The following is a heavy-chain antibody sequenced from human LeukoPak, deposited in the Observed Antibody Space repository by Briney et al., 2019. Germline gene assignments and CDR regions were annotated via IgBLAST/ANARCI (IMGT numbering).Heavy chain of an antibody. Sequence: GGSLRLSCAASGFTFSSYAMSWVRQAPGKGLEWVSAISGSGGSTYYADSVKGRFTISRENAKNSLYLQMNSLRAGDTAVYYCARAAAAGDLYYYYGMDVWGQGTTVTVSS. J-gene: IGHJ6*02. CDR2: ISGSGGST. CDR1: GFTFSSYA. CDR3: ARAAAAGDLYYYYGMDV. D-gene: IGHD6-13*01. V-gene: IGHV3-23*01.